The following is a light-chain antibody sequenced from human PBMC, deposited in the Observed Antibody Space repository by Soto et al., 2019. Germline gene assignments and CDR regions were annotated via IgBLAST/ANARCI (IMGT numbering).Light chain of an antibody. CDR3: SSYTSSSTLV. CDR1: SSDVGGYNS. V-gene: IGLV2-14*01. CDR2: EVS. Sequence: QSALTQPASVSGSPGQSITISCTGTSSDVGGYNSVSWYQQHPGKAPKVMIYEVSSRPSGVSNRFSGSKSGNTASLTISGLQAEDEADYYCSSYTSSSTLVFGTGTKVAVL. J-gene: IGLJ1*01.